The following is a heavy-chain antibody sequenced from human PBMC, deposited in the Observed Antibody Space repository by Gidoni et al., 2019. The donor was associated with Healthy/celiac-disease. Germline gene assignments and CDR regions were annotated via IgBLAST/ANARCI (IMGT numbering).Heavy chain of an antibody. V-gene: IGHV5-51*01. D-gene: IGHD3-3*01. CDR1: GYRFTSYW. CDR3: ARHGGGITIFGVVTPPDY. J-gene: IGHJ4*02. CDR2: IYPGDSDT. Sequence: EVQLVQSGAEVNKPGESLKISCKGSGYRFTSYWVGWGGQMPGKGLEWMGIIYPGDSDTRYSPSFQGQVTISADKSISTAYLQWSSLKASDTAMYYCARHGGGITIFGVVTPPDYWGQGTLVTVSS.